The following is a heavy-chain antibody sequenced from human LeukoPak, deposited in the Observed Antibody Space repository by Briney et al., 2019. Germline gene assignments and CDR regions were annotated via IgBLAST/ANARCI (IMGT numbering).Heavy chain of an antibody. CDR1: GGSISSGGYY. Sequence: PSETLSLTCTVSGGSISSGGYYWSWIRQHPGKGLEWIGYIYYSGSTYYNPSLKSRVTISVDTSKNQFSLKPSSVTAADTAVYYCARSFSEAVSDYWGQGTLVTVSS. CDR2: IYYSGST. V-gene: IGHV4-31*03. CDR3: ARSFSEAVSDY. J-gene: IGHJ4*02.